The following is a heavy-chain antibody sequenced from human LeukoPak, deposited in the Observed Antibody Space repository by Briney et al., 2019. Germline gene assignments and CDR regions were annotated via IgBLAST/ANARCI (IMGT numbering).Heavy chain of an antibody. CDR2: INHDGSEK. Sequence: PGGSLRLSCAASGFTFSSYWMSWVRQAPGKGVEWVANINHDGSEKYYLHSVNGRFTISRDNAKNSLYLQMNSLRAEDTAVYYCAREYDSSGYYYANWGQGTLVTVSS. D-gene: IGHD3-22*01. CDR1: GFTFSSYW. J-gene: IGHJ4*02. V-gene: IGHV3-7*01. CDR3: AREYDSSGYYYAN.